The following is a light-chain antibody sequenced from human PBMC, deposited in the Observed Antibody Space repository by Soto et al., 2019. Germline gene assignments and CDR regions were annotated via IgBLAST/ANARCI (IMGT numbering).Light chain of an antibody. CDR2: DVS. CDR3: CSYAGSYTL. V-gene: IGLV2-11*01. J-gene: IGLJ2*01. CDR1: SGDVYDY. Sequence: QSALTQPRSVSGSPGQSVTISCTGTSGDVYDYVSWYQQLPGKAPKLMIYDVSKRPSGVPDRFSGSKSGNTASLTISGLQAEDEADYYCCSYAGSYTLFGGGTKLTVL.